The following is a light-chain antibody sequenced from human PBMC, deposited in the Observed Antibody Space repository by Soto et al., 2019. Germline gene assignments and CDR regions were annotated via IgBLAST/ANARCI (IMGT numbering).Light chain of an antibody. CDR2: AAS. V-gene: IGKV1-9*01. Sequence: IQMTQYPSSLSASVGDRVTITCRASQSISSYLNWYQQKPGKAPKLLIYAASTLQSGVPSRFSGSGSGTQFTLTISSLQPEDFATYYCQQLNSYPLPFGPVSNVDI. J-gene: IGKJ3*01. CDR3: QQLNSYPLP. CDR1: QSISSY.